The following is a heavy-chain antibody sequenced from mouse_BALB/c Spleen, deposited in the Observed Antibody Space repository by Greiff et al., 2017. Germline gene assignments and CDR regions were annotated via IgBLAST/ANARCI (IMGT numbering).Heavy chain of an antibody. CDR1: GFSLTSYG. V-gene: IGHV2-4-1*01. CDR2: IWSGGST. CDR3: ARTNSLLRLRGGYYAMDY. D-gene: IGHD1-2*01. J-gene: IGHJ4*01. Sequence: QVQLKESGPGLVQPSQSLSITCTVSGFSLTSYGVHWVRQSPGKGLEWLGVIWSGGSTDYNAAFISRLSISKYNSKSQVFFKMNSLQADDTAIYYCARTNSLLRLRGGYYAMDYWGQGTSVTVSS.